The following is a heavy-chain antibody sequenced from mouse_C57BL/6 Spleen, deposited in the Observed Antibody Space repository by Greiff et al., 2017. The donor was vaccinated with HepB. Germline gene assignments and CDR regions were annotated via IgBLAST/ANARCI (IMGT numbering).Heavy chain of an antibody. CDR1: GFTFSDYY. CDR3: ARPYGSSLAWFAD. Sequence: EVKLIESGGGLVQPGGSLKLSCAASGFTFSDYYMYWVRQTPEKRLEWVAYISNGGGSTYYPDTVKGVFPLSRDNAKNTLYLQMSRLKSEDTDMYYCARPYGSSLAWFADWGQGTLVTVSA. V-gene: IGHV5-12*01. D-gene: IGHD1-1*01. CDR2: ISNGGGST. J-gene: IGHJ3*01.